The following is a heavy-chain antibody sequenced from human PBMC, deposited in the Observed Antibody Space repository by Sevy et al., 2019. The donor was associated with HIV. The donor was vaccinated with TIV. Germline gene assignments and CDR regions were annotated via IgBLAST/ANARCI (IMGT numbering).Heavy chain of an antibody. CDR1: GFTFSSYA. D-gene: IGHD3-10*01. J-gene: IGHJ6*03. V-gene: IGHV3-30-3*01. CDR2: ISYDGSNK. CDR3: ARDRGITMVRGVITHYMDV. Sequence: GGSLRLSCAASGFTFSSYAMHWVRQAPGKGLEWVAVISYDGSNKCYADSVKGRFTISRDNSKNTLYLQMNSLRAEDTAVYYCARDRGITMVRGVITHYMDVWGKGTTVTVSS.